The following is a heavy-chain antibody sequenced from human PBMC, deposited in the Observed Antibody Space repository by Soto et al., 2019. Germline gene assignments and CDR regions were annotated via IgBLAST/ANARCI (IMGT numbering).Heavy chain of an antibody. CDR2: IGGSGGST. D-gene: IGHD4-17*01. Sequence: VQLLESGGGLVHPGGSLRLSCEASGFSFSSFAMSWVRQAPGKGLEWVSGIGGSGGSTYYADSVKGRFTISRDNSKNTLYLQKNSRRVEDTAVYYCARAEDDYGDQDHFDFWGQGTLVTVSS. CDR1: GFSFSSFA. CDR3: ARAEDDYGDQDHFDF. J-gene: IGHJ4*02. V-gene: IGHV3-23*01.